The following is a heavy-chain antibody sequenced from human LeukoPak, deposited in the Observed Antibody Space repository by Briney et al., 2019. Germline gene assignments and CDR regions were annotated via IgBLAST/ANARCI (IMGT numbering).Heavy chain of an antibody. V-gene: IGHV1-46*01. CDR3: ARDEGGSGWDYYYYYGMDV. Sequence: ASVKVSCKASGYTFTSYYMHWVRQAPGQGLEWMGIINPSGGSTSYAQKFQGRVTMTRDTSTSTVYMELSSLRSDDTAVYYCARDEGGSGWDYYYYYGMDVWGQGTTVTVSS. D-gene: IGHD6-19*01. CDR1: GYTFTSYY. J-gene: IGHJ6*02. CDR2: INPSGGST.